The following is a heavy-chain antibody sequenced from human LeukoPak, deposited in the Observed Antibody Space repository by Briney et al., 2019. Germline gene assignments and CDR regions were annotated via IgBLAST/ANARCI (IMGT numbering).Heavy chain of an antibody. Sequence: GGSLRLSCAASGFTFSSYAMSWVRQAPGKGLEWVSAISGSGGSTYYADSVKGRFTISRDNSKNTLYLQMNSLGAEDTAVYYCAKDVVRGVMWYFDYWGQGTLVTVSS. J-gene: IGHJ4*02. CDR3: AKDVVRGVMWYFDY. CDR1: GFTFSSYA. CDR2: ISGSGGST. D-gene: IGHD3-10*01. V-gene: IGHV3-23*01.